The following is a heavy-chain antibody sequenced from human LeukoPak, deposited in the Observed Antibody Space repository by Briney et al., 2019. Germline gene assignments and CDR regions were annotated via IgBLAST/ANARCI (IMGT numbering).Heavy chain of an antibody. CDR2: IKQDGSER. J-gene: IGHJ4*02. D-gene: IGHD2-21*02. V-gene: IGHV3-7*05. CDR1: GFTFNNYW. Sequence: GGSLRLSCAASGFTFNNYWMSWLRQAPGKGLEWVANIKQDGSERFYVDSVKGRFTISKDNAKNSLYLQMNNLRAEDTAVYYCTREVHCNFDYWGQGTLVTVSS. CDR3: TREVHCNFDY.